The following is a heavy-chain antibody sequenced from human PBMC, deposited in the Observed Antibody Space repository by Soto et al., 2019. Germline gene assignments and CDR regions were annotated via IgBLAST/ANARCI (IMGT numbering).Heavy chain of an antibody. CDR3: ARGAEYQLLSCDYFYGMDV. V-gene: IGHV3-30*03. CDR1: GFTFNSHS. CDR2: ISYEGSNN. D-gene: IGHD2-2*01. Sequence: QVQLVEAGGGVVQPGRSLRLSCGASGFTFNSHSMHWVRQAPGKGLEWVAVISYEGSNNFYAESVKGRFTISRDNSKNTLYIQMTSLGREDTAVYYCARGAEYQLLSCDYFYGMDVWGQGTTVTVSS. J-gene: IGHJ6*02.